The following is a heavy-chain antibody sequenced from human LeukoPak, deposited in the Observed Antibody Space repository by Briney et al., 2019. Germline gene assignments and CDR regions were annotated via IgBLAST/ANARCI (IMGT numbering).Heavy chain of an antibody. CDR1: GDSISSYY. D-gene: IGHD6-6*01. V-gene: IGHV4-4*09. Sequence: SETLSLTCTVSGDSISSYYWSWIRQPPGKGLEWIGYIYTSGGTNYIPSLQGRVTISIDTSKNQFSLKLSSVTAADSAVYYCARLTRLSTSPDRYYLDYWGQGTLVTVSS. CDR3: ARLTRLSTSPDRYYLDY. CDR2: IYTSGGT. J-gene: IGHJ4*02.